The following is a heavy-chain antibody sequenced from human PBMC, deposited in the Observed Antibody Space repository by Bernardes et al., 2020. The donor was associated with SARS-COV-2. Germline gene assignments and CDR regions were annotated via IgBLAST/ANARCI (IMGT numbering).Heavy chain of an antibody. CDR3: ARGLFFGSSRAVFDY. CDR2: INHSGST. J-gene: IGHJ4*02. CDR1: GGSFSGYY. V-gene: IGHV4-34*01. D-gene: IGHD3-10*01. Sequence: SETLSLTCAVYGGSFSGYYWSWIRQPPGKGLEWIGEINHSGSTNYNPSLKSRVTISVDTSKNQFSLKLSSVTAADTAVYYCARGLFFGSSRAVFDYWGQGTLVTVSS.